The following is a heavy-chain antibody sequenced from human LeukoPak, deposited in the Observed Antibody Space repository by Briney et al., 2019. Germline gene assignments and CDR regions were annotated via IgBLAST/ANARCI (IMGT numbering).Heavy chain of an antibody. CDR2: ISSSRSYV. D-gene: IGHD6-19*01. Sequence: GGSLRLSCAAPGFTFSTYSMHWVRQAPGTGLEWVSSISSSRSYVYYADSVKGRFTISRDNAKNSLYLQMNSLRAEDTAVYYCGRDGWYSSGWNAFDIWGQGTMVTVSS. CDR3: GRDGWYSSGWNAFDI. CDR1: GFTFSTYS. V-gene: IGHV3-21*01. J-gene: IGHJ3*02.